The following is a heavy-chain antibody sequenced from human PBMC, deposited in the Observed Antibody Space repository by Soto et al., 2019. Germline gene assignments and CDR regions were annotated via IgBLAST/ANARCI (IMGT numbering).Heavy chain of an antibody. J-gene: IGHJ5*02. CDR3: AKDSSVTAAGSGGWFDP. CDR2: ISFDGGNQ. D-gene: IGHD6-13*01. V-gene: IGHV3-30*18. CDR1: GFDFNTYG. Sequence: QVQLVQSGGGVGQPGRSLRLSCAASGFDFNTYGLHWVRQAPGKGLEWVAGISFDGGNQYYADSVKGRFTISRDKSNNTLYLQMNSLGAEDTATYYSAKDSSVTAAGSGGWFDPWGQGTLVIVSS.